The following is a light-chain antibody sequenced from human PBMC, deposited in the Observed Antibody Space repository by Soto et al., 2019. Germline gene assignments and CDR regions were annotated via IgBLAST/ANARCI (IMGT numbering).Light chain of an antibody. V-gene: IGLV2-14*03. CDR3: SSYTSSSTLYV. Sequence: QSALTQPASVSGSPGQSITISCTGTSSDVGGYNYVSWYQHHPGKAPKLMIYDVSNRPSGVSNRFSGSKSGNTASLSISGLQVEDEADYYCSSYTSSSTLYVFGTGTTLTVL. J-gene: IGLJ1*01. CDR2: DVS. CDR1: SSDVGGYNY.